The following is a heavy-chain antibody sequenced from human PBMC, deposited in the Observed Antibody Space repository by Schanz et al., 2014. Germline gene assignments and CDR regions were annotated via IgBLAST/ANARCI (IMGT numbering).Heavy chain of an antibody. Sequence: QVQLVQSGAEVKKPGSSVKVFCKASGVTFSSFGITWVRQAPGQGLEWMGIINLYGGSTNYAQKVQGRVTMTTDTSTDTAYMELRSLRSDDTAVYYCARDRRRYCSTASCRHDNWFDPWGQGTLVIVSS. CDR2: INLYGGST. D-gene: IGHD2-2*01. J-gene: IGHJ5*02. CDR1: GVTFSSFG. CDR3: ARDRRRYCSTASCRHDNWFDP. V-gene: IGHV1-18*01.